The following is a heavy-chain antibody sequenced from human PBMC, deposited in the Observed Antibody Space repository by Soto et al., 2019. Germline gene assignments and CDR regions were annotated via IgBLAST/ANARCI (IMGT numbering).Heavy chain of an antibody. CDR1: GGTFDNYA. CDR2: IIPMLDSA. CDR3: ARTYNYDSGGTTYFYYGMDV. D-gene: IGHD3-22*01. V-gene: IGHV1-69*12. J-gene: IGHJ6*02. Sequence: QVQLVQSGAEVKKPGSSVKVSYKASGGTFDNYAITWVRQAPGQGLEWMAGIIPMLDSANYAEKFQDRVTITADESTSTAYMEVSRLRSEDSAVYYCARTYNYDSGGTTYFYYGMDVWGEGATVTVSS.